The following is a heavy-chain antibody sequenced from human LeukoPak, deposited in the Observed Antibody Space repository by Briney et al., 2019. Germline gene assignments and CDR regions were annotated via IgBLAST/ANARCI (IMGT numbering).Heavy chain of an antibody. Sequence: GGSLRLSGAASAVTFSDYLMSWVRQAPGLGLEWVADIKQDGSEKSYADSVKGRFTVSRDNAKNSLYLQMNSLRAEDTAVYYCARLDLYSTNWNYYYGMDVWGQGTTVTVSS. CDR2: IKQDGSEK. CDR1: AVTFSDYL. D-gene: IGHD2-2*01. V-gene: IGHV3-7*04. J-gene: IGHJ6*02. CDR3: ARLDLYSTNWNYYYGMDV.